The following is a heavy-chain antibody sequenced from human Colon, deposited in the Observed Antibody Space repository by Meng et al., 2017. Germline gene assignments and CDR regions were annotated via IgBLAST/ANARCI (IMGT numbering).Heavy chain of an antibody. CDR3: ARGGNFDP. CDR1: GYTFSTYT. D-gene: IGHD2/OR15-2a*01. V-gene: IGHV7-4-1*02. CDR2: ISTNTGTP. J-gene: IGHJ5*02. Sequence: QVQLVQSGSEFNNPGASVKVSCKASGYTFSTYTINWVRQAHGRGLEWMEWISTNTGTPTYTQGFTGRFVFSLDTSVSTAYLQISSLKAENTAVYYCARGGNFDPWGQGTLVTVSS.